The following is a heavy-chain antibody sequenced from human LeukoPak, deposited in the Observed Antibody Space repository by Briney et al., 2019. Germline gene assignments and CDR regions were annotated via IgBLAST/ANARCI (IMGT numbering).Heavy chain of an antibody. CDR3: ARDRVSGWPQFDY. J-gene: IGHJ4*02. D-gene: IGHD6-19*01. CDR2: IYYSGNT. V-gene: IGHV4-59*12. CDR1: GGSIGTYY. Sequence: SETLSLTCTVSGGSIGTYYWSWFRQPPGKGLEWIGSIYYSGNTYYNPSLKSRVTISVDTSKNQFSLKLSSVTAADTAVYYCARDRVSGWPQFDYWGQGTLVTVSS.